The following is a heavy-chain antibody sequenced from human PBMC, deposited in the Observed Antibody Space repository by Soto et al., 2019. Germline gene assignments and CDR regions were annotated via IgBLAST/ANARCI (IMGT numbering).Heavy chain of an antibody. CDR3: DKVVSGRVYPFGYYSDGLDG. Sequence: PGGSLRLSCAASGFTFSSYWMSWVRQSPGKGLEWVANINEYGSQKDDVDSVKGRFTISRDNAKNSLYLQMNSLRAEDTAVYYWDKVVSGRVYPFGYYSDGLDGWGQGTTVTVSS. CDR2: INEYGSQK. CDR1: GFTFSSYW. J-gene: IGHJ6*02. V-gene: IGHV3-7*03. D-gene: IGHD6-13*01.